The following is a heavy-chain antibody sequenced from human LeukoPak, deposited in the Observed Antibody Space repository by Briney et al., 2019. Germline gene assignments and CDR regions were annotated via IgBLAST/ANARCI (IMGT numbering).Heavy chain of an antibody. J-gene: IGHJ3*02. D-gene: IGHD1-26*01. CDR3: ARGTSGSYSYPIGAFDI. V-gene: IGHV1-69*05. CDR1: GGTFSSYA. Sequence: SVKVSCKASGGTFSSYAIGWVRQAPGQGLEWMGGIIPIFGTANYAQKFQGRVTITTDESTSTAYMELSSLRSEDTAVYYCARGTSGSYSYPIGAFDIWGQGTMVTVSS. CDR2: IIPIFGTA.